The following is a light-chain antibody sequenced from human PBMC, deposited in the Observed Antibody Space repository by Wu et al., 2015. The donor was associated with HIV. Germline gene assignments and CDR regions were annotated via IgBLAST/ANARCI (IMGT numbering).Light chain of an antibody. CDR1: QGISNF. J-gene: IGKJ2*01. V-gene: IGKV1-27*01. CDR3: QKYDSAPYT. CDR2: AAS. Sequence: DIQMTQSPSSLSASIGDRVTITCRASQGISNFLAWYQQKPGKVPQVLIYAASTLQSGVPSRFSGSGSGTDFTLTISSLQPEDVATYCCQKYDSAPYTFGQGTKLEIK.